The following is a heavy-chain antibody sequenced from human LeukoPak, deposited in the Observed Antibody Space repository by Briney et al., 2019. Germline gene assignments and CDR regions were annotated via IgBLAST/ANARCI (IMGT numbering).Heavy chain of an antibody. CDR3: ARGFWSGYYTYYYYGMDV. CDR2: INHSGST. CDR1: GGSFSGYY. V-gene: IGHV4-34*01. D-gene: IGHD3-3*01. J-gene: IGHJ6*02. Sequence: SETLSLTCAVYGGSFSGYYWSWIRQPPGKGLEWIGEINHSGSTNYNPSLKSRVAISVDTSKNQFSLKLSSVTAADTAVYYCARGFWSGYYTYYYYGMDVWGQGTTVTVSS.